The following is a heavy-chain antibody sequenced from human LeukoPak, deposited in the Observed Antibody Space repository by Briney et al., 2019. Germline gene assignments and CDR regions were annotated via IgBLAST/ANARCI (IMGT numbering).Heavy chain of an antibody. D-gene: IGHD4-17*01. CDR2: IYYSGST. V-gene: IGHV4-31*03. J-gene: IGHJ4*02. CDR1: GGSISAYR. Sequence: SETLSLTCTVSGGSISAYRWSWIRQHPGKGLEWIGYIYYSGSTYYNPSLKSRVTISVDTSKNQFSLKLSSVTAADTAVYYCARDRGTTVTTRTGFDYWGQGTLVTVSS. CDR3: ARDRGTTVTTRTGFDY.